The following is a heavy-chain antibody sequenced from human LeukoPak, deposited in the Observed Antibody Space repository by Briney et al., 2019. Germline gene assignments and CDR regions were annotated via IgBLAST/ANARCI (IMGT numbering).Heavy chain of an antibody. Sequence: ASVKVSCKASGYTFPTYGISWVRQAPGQGLEWMGWISAYNGNTNYAQKLQGRVTMTTDTSTTTAYMELRSLRSDDTAVYYCARGAYYYGSSGYYLGYWGQGTLVTVSS. J-gene: IGHJ4*02. D-gene: IGHD3-22*01. V-gene: IGHV1-18*01. CDR2: ISAYNGNT. CDR3: ARGAYYYGSSGYYLGY. CDR1: GYTFPTYG.